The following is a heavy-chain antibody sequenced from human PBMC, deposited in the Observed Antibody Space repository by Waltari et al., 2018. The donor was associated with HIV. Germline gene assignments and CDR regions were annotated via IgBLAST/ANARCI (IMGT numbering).Heavy chain of an antibody. J-gene: IGHJ2*01. D-gene: IGHD4-17*01. CDR1: GGSISGYY. Sequence: QVQLQESGPGLVKPSETLSLTCTVSGGSISGYYWRWVRQPPGKGLEWLGSIFYSGSTDYSPSFKSRVTISVDTTKNQFSLKLSSVTAADAAVYYCARDLGRVTTDEYWYFDLWGRGTLVTVSS. CDR2: IFYSGST. V-gene: IGHV4-59*01. CDR3: ARDLGRVTTDEYWYFDL.